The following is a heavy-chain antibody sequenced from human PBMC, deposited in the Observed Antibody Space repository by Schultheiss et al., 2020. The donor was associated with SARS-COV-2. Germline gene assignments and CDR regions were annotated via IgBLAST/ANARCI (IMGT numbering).Heavy chain of an antibody. CDR1: GFTFSSYW. Sequence: GESLKISCAASGFTFSSYWMSWVRQAPGKGLEWVAYINSAGYIHYADSVKGRFTISRDNSKNTLYLQMNSLRVEDTAIYYCAKQRGSGYYNAFDYWGQGTRVTVSS. CDR2: INSAGYI. D-gene: IGHD3-22*01. CDR3: AKQRGSGYYNAFDY. J-gene: IGHJ4*02. V-gene: IGHV3-23*01.